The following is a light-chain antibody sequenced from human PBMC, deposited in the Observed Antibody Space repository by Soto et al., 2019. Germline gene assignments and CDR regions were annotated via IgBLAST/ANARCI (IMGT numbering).Light chain of an antibody. Sequence: QSALTQPPSASGTPGQRVTISCSGSSSNIGRNYVYWYQQFPGTAPKLLIYRNNQRPSGVPDRFSGSKSGTSASLAISGLRSEDEADYHCAAWDDSLSGVVFGGGTKVTVL. V-gene: IGLV1-47*01. J-gene: IGLJ3*02. CDR3: AAWDDSLSGVV. CDR1: SSNIGRNY. CDR2: RNN.